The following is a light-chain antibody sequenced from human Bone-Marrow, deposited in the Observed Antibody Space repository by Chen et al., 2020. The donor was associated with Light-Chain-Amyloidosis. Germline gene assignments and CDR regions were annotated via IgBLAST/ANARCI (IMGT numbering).Light chain of an antibody. Sequence: QSVLTQPPSVSAATGQKVSISCSGSNSNIGINYVSWYQQLPGTSPKLLSYENNQRPSEIPDRFSGSKSGTSATLGVAGLQTGDEADYYCATWDSSLTVWMFGGGTKLTVL. V-gene: IGLV1-51*02. CDR2: ENN. CDR1: NSNIGINY. J-gene: IGLJ3*02. CDR3: ATWDSSLTVWM.